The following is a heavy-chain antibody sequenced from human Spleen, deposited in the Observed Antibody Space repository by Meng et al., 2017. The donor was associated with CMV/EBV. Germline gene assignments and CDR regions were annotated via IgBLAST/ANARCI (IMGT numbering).Heavy chain of an antibody. CDR1: GGSFSGYY. J-gene: IGHJ4*02. V-gene: IGHV4-34*01. Sequence: LTCAGSGGSFSGYYWSWIRQPPGKGLEWIGEINHSGSTNYNPSLKSRVTISVDTSKNQFSLKLSSVTAADTAVYYCARGRGVPGHFDYWGQGTLVTVSS. CDR2: INHSGST. CDR3: ARGRGVPGHFDY. D-gene: IGHD1-26*01.